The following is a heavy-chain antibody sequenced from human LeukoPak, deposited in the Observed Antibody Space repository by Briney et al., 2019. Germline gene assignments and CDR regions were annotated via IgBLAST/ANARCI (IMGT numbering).Heavy chain of an antibody. V-gene: IGHV3-23*01. CDR1: GFTFSSYA. CDR3: AKDTVEYYYDSSGYY. J-gene: IGHJ4*02. D-gene: IGHD3-22*01. CDR2: ISNSGGST. Sequence: GGSLRLSCAASGFTFSSYAMSWVRQAPGKGLEWVSVISNSGGSTFYADSVKGRFTISRDNSKNTLYLQMNSLRAEDTAVYYCAKDTVEYYYDSSGYYWGQGTLVTVSS.